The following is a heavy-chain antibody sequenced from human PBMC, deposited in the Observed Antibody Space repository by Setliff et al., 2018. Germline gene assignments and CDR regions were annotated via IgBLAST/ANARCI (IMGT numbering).Heavy chain of an antibody. D-gene: IGHD3-22*01. CDR3: ARGNFYYFDRTGRGPNWFDP. J-gene: IGHJ5*02. CDR1: GFTFSRYG. Sequence: HPGGSLRLSCAPSGFTFSRYGMHWVRQAPGKGLEWVAYVRSDGGDKKYADSVRGRFTISRDNATDSLYLQMNSLRAEDTAVYYCARGNFYYFDRTGRGPNWFDPWGQGTLVTVSS. CDR2: VRSDGGDK. V-gene: IGHV3-30*02.